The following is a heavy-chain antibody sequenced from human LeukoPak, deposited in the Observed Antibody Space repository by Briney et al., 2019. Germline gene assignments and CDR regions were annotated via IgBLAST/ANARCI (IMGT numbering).Heavy chain of an antibody. V-gene: IGHV4-59*08. CDR3: TRRVAITGTPKAYFDY. CDR2: VYYSENT. Sequence: SETLSLTCSVSGGXISGYYWSWIRQPPGKELKWIGYVYYSENTKYNPSLESRVTISLDTSKNQFSLRLNSVTTADTAVYFCTRRVAITGTPKAYFDYWGQGILVTVSS. CDR1: GGXISGYY. D-gene: IGHD1-20*01. J-gene: IGHJ4*02.